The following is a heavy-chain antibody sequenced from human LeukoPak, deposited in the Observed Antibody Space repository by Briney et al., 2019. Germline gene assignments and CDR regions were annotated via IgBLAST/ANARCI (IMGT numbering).Heavy chain of an antibody. V-gene: IGHV4-34*01. CDR3: ARGREIDYFDY. Sequence: SETLSFTCAVYGGSFSGYYWGWIRQPPGKGLEWIGEINHSGSTNYNPSLKSRVTISVDTSKNQFSLKLSSVTAADTAVYYCARGREIDYFDYWGQGTLVTVSS. J-gene: IGHJ4*02. CDR2: INHSGST. D-gene: IGHD1-26*01. CDR1: GGSFSGYY.